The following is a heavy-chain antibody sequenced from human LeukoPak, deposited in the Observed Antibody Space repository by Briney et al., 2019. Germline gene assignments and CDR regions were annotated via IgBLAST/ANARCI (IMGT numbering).Heavy chain of an antibody. Sequence: GGSLRLACAASGFTFSSYAVSWVRQAQGEGLEWDSAFSGSGGSTYYADSVKGRFTISRANSKKTLYLQMNSLRADDTAVYYCVGGVAPYYYFGMDVWGQGNTVTVSS. CDR2: FSGSGGST. CDR1: GFTFSSYA. D-gene: IGHD3-16*01. V-gene: IGHV3-23*01. J-gene: IGHJ6*02. CDR3: VGGVAPYYYFGMDV.